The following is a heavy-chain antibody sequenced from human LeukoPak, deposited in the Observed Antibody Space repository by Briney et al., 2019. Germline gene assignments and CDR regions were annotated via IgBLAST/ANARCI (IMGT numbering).Heavy chain of an antibody. D-gene: IGHD3-22*01. Sequence: ASVRVSCKASGYTFTDYFIHWVRQAPGQGLEWMGWINSNSGDTNYAQNFQDRVTMTRDTSITTAYMDLTRLTSDDTALYFCARGMSDSRPVWGQGTLVTVSS. V-gene: IGHV1-2*02. J-gene: IGHJ4*02. CDR2: INSNSGDT. CDR1: GYTFTDYF. CDR3: ARGMSDSRPV.